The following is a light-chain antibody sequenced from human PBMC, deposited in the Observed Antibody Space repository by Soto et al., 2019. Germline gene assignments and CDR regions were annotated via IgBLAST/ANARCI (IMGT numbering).Light chain of an antibody. V-gene: IGKV1-5*03. Sequence: DIPMTQSPSTLSGSVGDRVTITCRASQTISSWLAWYQQKPGKATKLLIYKASTLKSGVPSRFSGSGSGTEFTLTISSLQPDDFATYYCQHYKSYSEAFGQGTKVELK. J-gene: IGKJ1*01. CDR2: KAS. CDR3: QHYKSYSEA. CDR1: QTISSW.